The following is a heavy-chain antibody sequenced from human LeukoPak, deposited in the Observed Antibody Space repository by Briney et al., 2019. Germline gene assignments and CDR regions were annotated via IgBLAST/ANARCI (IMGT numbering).Heavy chain of an antibody. J-gene: IGHJ5*02. Sequence: PSETLSLTCTVSGGSISSNGYYWAWIRQPPGKGLEWIGTIHYSGSTYYNPSLKSRVTISVDTSKNQFSLKLSSVTAADTAVYYCARDRVYNWFDPWGQGTLVTVSS. CDR2: IHYSGST. CDR1: GGSISSNGYY. CDR3: ARDRVYNWFDP. V-gene: IGHV4-39*07.